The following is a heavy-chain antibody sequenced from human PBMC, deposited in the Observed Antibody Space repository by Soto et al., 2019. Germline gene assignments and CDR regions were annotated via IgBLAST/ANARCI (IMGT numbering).Heavy chain of an antibody. Sequence: GGALRLSCAASGFTFISYAMSWVLQAPWKGLEWVSAISGSGGSTYYADSVKGRFTISRDNSKNTLYLQMNSLRAEDTAVYYCAKDGIAALAEYYYYYMDVWGKGTTVTVSS. CDR1: GFTFISYA. D-gene: IGHD6-13*01. V-gene: IGHV3-23*01. J-gene: IGHJ6*03. CDR2: ISGSGGST. CDR3: AKDGIAALAEYYYYYMDV.